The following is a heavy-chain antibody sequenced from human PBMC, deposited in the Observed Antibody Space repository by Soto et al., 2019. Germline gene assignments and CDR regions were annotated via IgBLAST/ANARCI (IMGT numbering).Heavy chain of an antibody. Sequence: SETLSLTCAVYGGSFSGYYWSWIRQPPGKGLEWIGEINHSGSTNYNPSLKSRVTISVDTSKNQFSLKLSSVTAADTAVYYCASEDDSSGYYYERAFDIWGQGTMVTVSS. J-gene: IGHJ3*02. V-gene: IGHV4-34*01. CDR3: ASEDDSSGYYYERAFDI. CDR2: INHSGST. CDR1: GGSFSGYY. D-gene: IGHD3-22*01.